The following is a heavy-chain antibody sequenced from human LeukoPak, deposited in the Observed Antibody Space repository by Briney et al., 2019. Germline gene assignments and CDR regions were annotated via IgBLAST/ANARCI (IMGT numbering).Heavy chain of an antibody. Sequence: SETLSLTCTVSGGSISSDYWSWIRQPPGKGLEWIGYIYYSGSTNYNPSLKSRVTISVATSKNQFSLTLSSVTAADTAIYYFARHRGTSYPTYHSWGQGTLVTV. CDR2: IYYSGST. V-gene: IGHV4-59*01. CDR1: GGSISSDY. CDR3: ARHRGTSYPTYHS. D-gene: IGHD1-26*01. J-gene: IGHJ4*02.